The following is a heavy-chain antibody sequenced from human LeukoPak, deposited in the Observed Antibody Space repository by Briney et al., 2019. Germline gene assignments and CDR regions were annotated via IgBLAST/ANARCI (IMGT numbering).Heavy chain of an antibody. Sequence: SETLSLTCTVSGASISSHYWSWIRQPPGKRLEWIGYVSYSENTNYNPSLKSRVTLSVDMSKNQLSLKLSSVTAADTAVYYCARPAEKITMIVVVPAFDIWGQGTMVTVSS. J-gene: IGHJ3*02. CDR3: ARPAEKITMIVVVPAFDI. CDR2: VSYSENT. D-gene: IGHD3-22*01. V-gene: IGHV4-59*11. CDR1: GASISSHY.